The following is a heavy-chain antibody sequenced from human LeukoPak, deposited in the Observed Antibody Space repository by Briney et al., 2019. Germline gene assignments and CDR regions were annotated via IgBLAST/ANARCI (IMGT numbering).Heavy chain of an antibody. CDR3: IKGGEIMTDLFDY. Sequence: GGSLRLSCAASGFTFDDYAMHWVRHAPGKGLEWVSGINWSGSTITYAESVKGRFTISRDSAKKSLHLQMDSLRAEDSALYDCIKGGEIMTDLFDYWGQGTLVTVSS. J-gene: IGHJ4*02. D-gene: IGHD3-16*01. CDR1: GFTFDDYA. CDR2: INWSGSTI. V-gene: IGHV3-9*01.